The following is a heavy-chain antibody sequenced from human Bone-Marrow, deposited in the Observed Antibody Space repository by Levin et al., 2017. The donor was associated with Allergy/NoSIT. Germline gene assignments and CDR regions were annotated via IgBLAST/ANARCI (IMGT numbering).Heavy chain of an antibody. CDR2: ISSSSSHV. D-gene: IGHD4-17*01. J-gene: IGHJ6*02. CDR3: ARDRTYGILRNYGMDV. V-gene: IGHV3-21*01. Sequence: GGSLRLSCAASGFTFNKFGMNWVRQAPGKGLEWVSSISSSSSHVYYADSVKGRFTISRDNAKNSLYLQMNSLRVEDTAGYYCARDRTYGILRNYGMDVWGQGTTVTVSS. CDR1: GFTFNKFG.